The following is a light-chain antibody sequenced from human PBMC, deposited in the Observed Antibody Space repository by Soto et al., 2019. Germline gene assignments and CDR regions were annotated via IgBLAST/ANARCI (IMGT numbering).Light chain of an antibody. V-gene: IGLV1-47*01. Sequence: QSVLTQPPSASGTPGQRVTISCSGSSSNIGSNYVSWYQHLPGTAPKLLMYRDNHRPSGVPDRFSGSKSGTSASLAISGLRSEDEADYYCAAWDDSLSGLYVFGTGTQLTVL. CDR3: AAWDDSLSGLYV. CDR1: SSNIGSNY. J-gene: IGLJ1*01. CDR2: RDN.